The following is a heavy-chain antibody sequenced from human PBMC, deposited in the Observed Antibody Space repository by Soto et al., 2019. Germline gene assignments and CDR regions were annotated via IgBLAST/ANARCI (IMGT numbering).Heavy chain of an antibody. CDR1: GFTFSDYY. D-gene: IGHD4-17*01. Sequence: QVQLVESGGGLVKPGGSLRLSCAAYGFTFSDYYMSWIRQAPGKGLEWVSYISSSGSTIYYADSVKGLFTISRDNAKNSLYLQMNSLRAEDTAVYYCARDHGDYRKYYYYYYMDVWGKGTTVTVSS. CDR3: ARDHGDYRKYYYYYYMDV. V-gene: IGHV3-11*01. CDR2: ISSSGSTI. J-gene: IGHJ6*03.